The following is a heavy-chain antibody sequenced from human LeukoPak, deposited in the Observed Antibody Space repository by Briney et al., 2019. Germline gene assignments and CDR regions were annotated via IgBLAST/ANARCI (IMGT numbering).Heavy chain of an antibody. CDR1: GFTFSGYW. V-gene: IGHV3-7*01. Sequence: GGSLRLSCAASGFTFSGYWMTWVWQAPGKGLECVANIKPDGSEKYYVDSVKGRFTISRDNAKNSLYLQMNSLRAEDTAVYYCARDWDIVATISVVWGQGTLVTVSS. CDR3: ARDWDIVATISVV. CDR2: IKPDGSEK. J-gene: IGHJ4*02. D-gene: IGHD5-12*01.